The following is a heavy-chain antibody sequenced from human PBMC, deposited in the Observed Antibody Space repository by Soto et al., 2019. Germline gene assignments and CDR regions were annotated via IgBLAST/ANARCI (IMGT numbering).Heavy chain of an antibody. J-gene: IGHJ4*02. D-gene: IGHD2-21*01. V-gene: IGHV1-58*02. CDR2: IIVGSANT. Sequence: GASVKVSCKTSGFTFSNSARRWVRQAPGERLEWVGWIIVGSANTNYAQKLQERVTISRDMSTATAYMELSSLRSDDTAVYYCAAEIYSGGDCCHFDYWGQGALVTVSS. CDR3: AAEIYSGGDCCHFDY. CDR1: GFTFSNSA.